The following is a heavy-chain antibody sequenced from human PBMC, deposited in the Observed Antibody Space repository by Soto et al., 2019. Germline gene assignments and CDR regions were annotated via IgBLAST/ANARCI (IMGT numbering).Heavy chain of an antibody. CDR1: GFSLSTGGVG. V-gene: IGHV2-5*02. J-gene: IGHJ6*02. D-gene: IGHD2-21*02. CDR3: AHSRCGGDCLQSYSSHYYYGMDV. CDR2: IYWDDDK. Sequence: QITLKESGPTLVKPTQTLTLTCTFSGFSLSTGGVGVGWIRQPPGEALEWLALIYWDDDKRYSPSLKSRLTITKDTSKNQGVLSMTNMDPVDTATYYCAHSRCGGDCLQSYSSHYYYGMDVWGQGTTVTVSS.